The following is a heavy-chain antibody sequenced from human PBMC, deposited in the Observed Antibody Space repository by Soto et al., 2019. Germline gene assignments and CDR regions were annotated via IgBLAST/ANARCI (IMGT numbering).Heavy chain of an antibody. CDR3: ARVTNDFWSGYYIDY. V-gene: IGHV4-30-2*01. J-gene: IGHJ4*02. CDR1: GGSISSGGYS. CDR2: IYHSGST. Sequence: SETLSLTCTVSGGSISSGGYSWNWIRQPPGKGLEWIGYIYHSGSTYYNPSLKSRVTISVDRSKNQFSLKLSSVTAADTAVYYCARVTNDFWSGYYIDYWGQGTLVTVSS. D-gene: IGHD3-3*01.